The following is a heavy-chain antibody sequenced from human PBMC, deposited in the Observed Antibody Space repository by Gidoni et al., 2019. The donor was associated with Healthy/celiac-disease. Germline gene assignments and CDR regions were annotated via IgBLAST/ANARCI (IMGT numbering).Heavy chain of an antibody. D-gene: IGHD2-8*01. J-gene: IGHJ5*02. CDR3: ASSYCTSGVCLVDP. V-gene: IGHV4-31*03. CDR1: GGSTSSGGYY. Sequence: QVQLQESGPGLVKPSQTLSLTCTVPGGSTSSGGYYLSWIRQHPGKGLEWIGYIYYSGSTYYNPSLKSRVTISVDTSKNQFSLKLSSVTAADTAVYYCASSYCTSGVCLVDPWGQGTLVTVSS. CDR2: IYYSGST.